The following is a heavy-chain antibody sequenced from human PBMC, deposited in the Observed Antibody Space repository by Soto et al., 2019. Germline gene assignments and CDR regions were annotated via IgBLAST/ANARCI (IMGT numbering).Heavy chain of an antibody. V-gene: IGHV4-34*01. Sequence: QVQLQQWGAGMLKPSETLSLTCAVYGGSFSGYYWTWIRQPPGQGLEWIGEINDSGVTDYNPSLKSRVTISLDTSKNQLSLKLSSVTAADTAVYYCARGRKGFSSRCYVDWGQGTLVTVSS. J-gene: IGHJ4*02. CDR3: ARGRKGFSSRCYVD. D-gene: IGHD6-13*01. CDR1: GGSFSGYY. CDR2: INDSGVT.